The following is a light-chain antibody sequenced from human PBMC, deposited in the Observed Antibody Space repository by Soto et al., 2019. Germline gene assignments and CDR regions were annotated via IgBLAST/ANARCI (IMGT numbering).Light chain of an antibody. CDR2: DAY. Sequence: EIVLTQSPATLSLSPGERATLSCRASQSVSSYLAWYQQKPGQAPRLLIYDAYNRATGIQARFSGSGSGTDFTLTIRSLEPEDFAVYYCKQRSNWSITFGQGTRLEIK. CDR1: QSVSSY. V-gene: IGKV3-11*01. J-gene: IGKJ5*01. CDR3: KQRSNWSIT.